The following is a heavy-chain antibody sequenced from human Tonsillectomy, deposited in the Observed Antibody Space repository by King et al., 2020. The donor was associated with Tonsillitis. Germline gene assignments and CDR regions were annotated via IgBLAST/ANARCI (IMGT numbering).Heavy chain of an antibody. V-gene: IGHV4-34*01. CDR2: INHSGST. J-gene: IGHJ4*02. D-gene: IGHD3-3*01. CDR1: GGSFSGYY. Sequence: VQLQQWGAGLLKPSETLSLTCAVYGGSFSGYYWSWIRQPPGKGLEWIGEINHSGSTNYNPSLKSRVTISVDTSKNQFSLKLSSVTAADTAVYYCARGVITIFGVVTPPPYYFDYWGQGTLVTVSS. CDR3: ARGVITIFGVVTPPPYYFDY.